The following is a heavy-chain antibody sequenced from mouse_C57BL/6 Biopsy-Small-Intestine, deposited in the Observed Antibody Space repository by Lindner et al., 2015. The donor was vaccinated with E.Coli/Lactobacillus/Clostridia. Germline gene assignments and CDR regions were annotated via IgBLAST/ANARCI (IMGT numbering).Heavy chain of an antibody. CDR3: AWNETGGFDH. CDR1: GYIFNNYA. CDR2: ISAATGYS. V-gene: IGHV1-84*02. J-gene: IGHJ4*01. Sequence: SVKVSCKAAGYIFNNYAMHWVRQAPGQRLEWMGWISAATGYSKYSQNFQGRVIFTRDTFARAAYLELNTLRSEDTAVYYCAWNETGGFDHWGQGTLVTVSS.